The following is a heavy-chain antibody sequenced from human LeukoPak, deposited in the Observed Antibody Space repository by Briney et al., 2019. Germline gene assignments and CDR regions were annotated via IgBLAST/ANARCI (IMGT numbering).Heavy chain of an antibody. V-gene: IGHV3-23*01. CDR3: AREGAATDAFYI. CDR2: TSGSGGST. J-gene: IGHJ3*02. Sequence: QPGGSLRLSCAASGFTFRSHAMSWVRQASRRGLEWVSATSGSGGSTDYADSVMGRFTISRDNAKNTLYLQMNRLRDEDTAVYYRAREGAATDAFYIWGQGTMVTVSS. D-gene: IGHD6-13*01. CDR1: GFTFRSHA.